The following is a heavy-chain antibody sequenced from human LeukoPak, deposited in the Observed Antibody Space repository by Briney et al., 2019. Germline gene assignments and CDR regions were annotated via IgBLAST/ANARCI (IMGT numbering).Heavy chain of an antibody. CDR2: ISAYNGDT. D-gene: IGHD3-10*01. J-gene: IGHJ4*02. Sequence: GASVTVSCKASDYTFTNYGISWVRQAPGQGLEWMGWISAYNGDTNYAQEFQGRVTMTTDTSTSTAYMELRNLRSDDTAVYFCARGGSGSSFTDYWGQGTLVTVSS. CDR1: DYTFTNYG. V-gene: IGHV1-18*01. CDR3: ARGGSGSSFTDY.